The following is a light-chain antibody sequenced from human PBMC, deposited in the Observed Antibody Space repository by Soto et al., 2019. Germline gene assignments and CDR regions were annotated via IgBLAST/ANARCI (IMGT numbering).Light chain of an antibody. CDR3: SSYTSTITVL. V-gene: IGLV2-14*01. CDR2: QVS. CDR1: SSDVGNYDY. Sequence: QSPLTQPACVSVSPGQSITMSCTGTSSDVGNYDYVSWYQQHPGKAPKLMIYQVSNRPPGISYRFSGSKSGNTASLTISGLQAEDEADYYCSSYTSTITVLFGGGTKVTGL. J-gene: IGLJ2*01.